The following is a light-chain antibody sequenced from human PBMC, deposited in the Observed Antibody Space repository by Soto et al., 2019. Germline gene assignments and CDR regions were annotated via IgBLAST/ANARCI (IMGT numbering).Light chain of an antibody. CDR2: GAS. J-gene: IGKJ2*01. V-gene: IGKV3-15*01. CDR3: QQYNDWPLYP. Sequence: EIVMTQSPTIVSVSPGERATLSCRASQSVNSNLAWYQQKPGQAPRLLISGASTRAPGIAARFSGSGSGTNFTLSISGLQSADFAVYYCQQYNDWPLYPFGQGTKLEIK. CDR1: QSVNSN.